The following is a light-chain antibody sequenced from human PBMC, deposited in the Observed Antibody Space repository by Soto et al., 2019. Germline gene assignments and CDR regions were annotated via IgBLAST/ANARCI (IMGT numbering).Light chain of an antibody. J-gene: IGKJ1*01. CDR3: QQYSSYYAT. CDR2: DAS. CDR1: QSISGW. V-gene: IGKV1-5*01. Sequence: DIQLTQSPSTLSASVGDSITITCRASQSISGWLAWYQQKPGKAPKFLIFDASRLEVGVPSRFSGSGSGTEFTLTISSLQADDFATYYCQQYSSYYATFGQGTKVEIK.